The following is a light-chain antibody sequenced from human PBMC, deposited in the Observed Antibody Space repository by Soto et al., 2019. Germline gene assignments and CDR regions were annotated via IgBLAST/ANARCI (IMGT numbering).Light chain of an antibody. CDR3: SSYTSSSIDYV. V-gene: IGLV2-14*01. CDR1: SSDVGGYNY. CDR2: EVS. J-gene: IGLJ1*01. Sequence: QSALTQPASVSGSPGQAITISCTGTSSDVGGYNYVSWYQQHPGKAPQLMIYEVSKRPSGVSNRFSGSKSGNTASLTISGLQAEDEADYYCSSYTSSSIDYVFGTGTKLTVL.